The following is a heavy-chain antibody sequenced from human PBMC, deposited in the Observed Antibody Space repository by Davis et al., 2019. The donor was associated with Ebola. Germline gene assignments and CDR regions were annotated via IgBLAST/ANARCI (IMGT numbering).Heavy chain of an antibody. D-gene: IGHD3-3*01. Sequence: GESLKISCAASGFTVSSNYMSWVRQAPGKGLEWVAVISYDGSNKYYADSVKGRFTISRDNSKNTLYLQMNSLRAEDTAVYYCARDSFWSGYYYYYYYMDVWGKGTTVTVSS. CDR2: ISYDGSNK. V-gene: IGHV3-30-3*01. CDR1: GFTVSSNY. J-gene: IGHJ6*03. CDR3: ARDSFWSGYYYYYYYMDV.